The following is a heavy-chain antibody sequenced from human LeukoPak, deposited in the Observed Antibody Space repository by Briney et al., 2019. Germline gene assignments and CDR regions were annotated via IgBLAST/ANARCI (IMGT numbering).Heavy chain of an antibody. CDR1: GYTFTGYH. CDR2: INPNSGVT. Sequence: ASVKVSCKASGYTFTGYHIHWVRQAPGQGLEWMGWINPNSGVTNYAQKFQGRVTMTRDTSISTAYMELSRLTSDDTAVYYCASRDGPQGAFDYWGQGTLVTVSS. D-gene: IGHD5-24*01. CDR3: ASRDGPQGAFDY. V-gene: IGHV1-2*02. J-gene: IGHJ4*02.